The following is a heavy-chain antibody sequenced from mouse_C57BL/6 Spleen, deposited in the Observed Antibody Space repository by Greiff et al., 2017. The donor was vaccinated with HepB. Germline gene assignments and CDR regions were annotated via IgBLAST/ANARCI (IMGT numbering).Heavy chain of an antibody. CDR3: ARNYGSIYFDY. J-gene: IGHJ2*01. D-gene: IGHD1-1*01. CDR1: GSAFSSSW. Sequence: QVQLQQSGPELVKPGASVKISCKASGSAFSSSWMNWVKQSPGKGLEWIGRIYPGDGDTNYNAKFKGKATLTADKSSSTAYMQLSSLTSEDSAVYFCARNYGSIYFDYWGQGTTLTVSS. V-gene: IGHV1-82*01. CDR2: IYPGDGDT.